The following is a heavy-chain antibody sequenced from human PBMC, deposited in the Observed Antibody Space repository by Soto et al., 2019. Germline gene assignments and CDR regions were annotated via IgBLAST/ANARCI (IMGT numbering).Heavy chain of an antibody. CDR2: ISGSGGST. CDR3: AKPLPAAISRAFDI. D-gene: IGHD2-2*01. Sequence: GGSLRLSCATSRFTFSIYAMSWVRQAPGKGLEWVSAISGSGGSTYYADSVKGRFTISRDNPKNTLYLQMNSLRAEDTAVYYCAKPLPAAISRAFDIWGQGTMVTVSS. CDR1: RFTFSIYA. V-gene: IGHV3-23*01. J-gene: IGHJ3*02.